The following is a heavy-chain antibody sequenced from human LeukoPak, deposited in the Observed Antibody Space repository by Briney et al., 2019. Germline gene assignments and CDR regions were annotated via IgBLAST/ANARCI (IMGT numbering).Heavy chain of an antibody. CDR1: GFTFSSHL. J-gene: IGHJ4*02. V-gene: IGHV3-7*01. Sequence: GGSLRLSCAASGFTFSSHLISWVRQAPGKGLEWVANMRQDGSEKFYADSEKGRFTISRDNAKNSLYLQMNSLRVEDTAVYYCAKDQGPTLGAQGYWGQGTLVTVSS. D-gene: IGHD1-26*01. CDR3: AKDQGPTLGAQGY. CDR2: MRQDGSEK.